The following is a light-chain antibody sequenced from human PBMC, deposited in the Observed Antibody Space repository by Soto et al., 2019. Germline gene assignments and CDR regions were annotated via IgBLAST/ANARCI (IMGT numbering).Light chain of an antibody. J-gene: IGKJ4*01. Sequence: EIVMTQSPVTLSVSPGERATLSCRANQSVLSNLAWYYQKPGQAPRLLVYGATTRATGIPDRFSGGGSGTYFLITISRLQAEAFVFYYWQQYNKWPLTFGGGTKVEIK. CDR2: GAT. CDR3: QQYNKWPLT. V-gene: IGKV3-15*01. CDR1: QSVLSN.